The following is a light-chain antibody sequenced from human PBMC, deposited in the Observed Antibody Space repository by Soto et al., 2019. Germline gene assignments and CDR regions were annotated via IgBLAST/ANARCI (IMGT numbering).Light chain of an antibody. V-gene: IGLV2-14*01. Sequence: QSVLTQPDSVSGSLGHSITISFTETSRDVGSYKYVSWNQKTQRKASKLILYEVNNRPSGVSDRFSGSKSGNTASMTISGLHTEDEADYYCSSYTSSNTRVFGTGTKVTVL. CDR3: SSYTSSNTRV. J-gene: IGLJ1*01. CDR2: EVN. CDR1: SRDVGSYKY.